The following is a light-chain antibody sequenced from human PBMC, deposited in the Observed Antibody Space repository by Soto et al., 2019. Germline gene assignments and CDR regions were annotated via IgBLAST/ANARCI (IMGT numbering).Light chain of an antibody. CDR2: QAS. J-gene: IGKJ1*01. V-gene: IGKV1-5*03. CDR1: QSISSW. CDR3: QQYTTYWT. Sequence: DIQMTQSPSTLSASVGDRVTITCRASQSISSWLAWYQHKPGEAPKLLISQASILESGVPPRFSGSGSGTEFTLTITSLHPEDFTTYFCQQYTTYWTFGQGTKVQMK.